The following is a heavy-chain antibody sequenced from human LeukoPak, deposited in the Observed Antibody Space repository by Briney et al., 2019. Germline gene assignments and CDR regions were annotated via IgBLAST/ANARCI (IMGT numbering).Heavy chain of an antibody. Sequence: SETLSLTCTVSGGSISSSSYYWGWIRQPPGKGLEWIGSIYYSGSTYYNPSLKSRVAISVDTSKNQFSLKLSSVTAADTAVYYCARQAYYYGSGSYSFDYWGQGTLVTVSS. V-gene: IGHV4-39*01. CDR2: IYYSGST. CDR3: ARQAYYYGSGSYSFDY. J-gene: IGHJ4*02. D-gene: IGHD3-10*01. CDR1: GGSISSSSYY.